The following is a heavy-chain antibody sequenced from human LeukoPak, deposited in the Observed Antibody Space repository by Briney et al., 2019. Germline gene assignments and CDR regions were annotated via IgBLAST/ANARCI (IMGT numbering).Heavy chain of an antibody. CDR3: PRDHEGYSGSSCDAFDI. J-gene: IGHJ3*02. CDR2: IIPIFGTA. D-gene: IGHD1-26*01. V-gene: IGHV1-69*13. Sequence: ASVKVSCKASGGTFSSYAISSGREAPGQGLEWMGGIIPIFGTANYAQKFQGRVTITADESTSTAYMELSSLRSEDTAVYYCPRDHEGYSGSSCDAFDIWGQGTMVTVSS. CDR1: GGTFSSYA.